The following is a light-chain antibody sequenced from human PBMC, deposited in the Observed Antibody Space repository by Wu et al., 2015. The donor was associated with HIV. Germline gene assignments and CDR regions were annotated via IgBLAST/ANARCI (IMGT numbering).Light chain of an antibody. Sequence: DIQMTQSPSTLSASVGDRVTITCRASQSINNWLAWYQQRPGRAPKLLIYKASSLESGVPSRFSGSGSGTDFTLTISSLQPDDFATYYCQQYSSYSPLTFGGGPRWRSN. CDR2: KAS. CDR1: QSINNW. J-gene: IGKJ4*01. CDR3: QQYSSYSPLT. V-gene: IGKV1-5*03.